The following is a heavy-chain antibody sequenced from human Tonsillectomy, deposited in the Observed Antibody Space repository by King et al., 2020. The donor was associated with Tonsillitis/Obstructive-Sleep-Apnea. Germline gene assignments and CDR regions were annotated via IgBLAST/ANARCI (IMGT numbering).Heavy chain of an antibody. J-gene: IGHJ2*01. CDR1: GGTFSSYG. Sequence: VQLVESGAEVKKPGSSVKVSCTASGGTFSSYGISWVRQAPGQGLEWMGGIIPILGTANYAQKFQGRVTITADKSTSTAYMELSSLRSEDTAVYYCARVESSEEYFDLWGRGTLVTVSS. D-gene: IGHD6-19*01. CDR2: IIPILGTA. CDR3: ARVESSEEYFDL. V-gene: IGHV1-69*06.